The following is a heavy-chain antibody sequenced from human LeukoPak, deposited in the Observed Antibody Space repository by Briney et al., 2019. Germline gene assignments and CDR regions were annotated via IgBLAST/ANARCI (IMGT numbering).Heavy chain of an antibody. J-gene: IGHJ4*02. V-gene: IGHV3-23*01. D-gene: IGHD2-21*02. CDR3: AKCMSATGVCLNFDS. CDR1: GFTFLNYA. CDR2: ISGRDDTTYYTDSPEGST. Sequence: PGGSLRLSCEASGFTFLNYAMSWVRQAPGKGLQWVSGISGRDDTTYYTDSPEGSTYYTNSAEGRFTISRDNSKNTVYLQIDSLGVEDRAVYYCAKCMSATGVCLNFDSWGQGILVTVSS.